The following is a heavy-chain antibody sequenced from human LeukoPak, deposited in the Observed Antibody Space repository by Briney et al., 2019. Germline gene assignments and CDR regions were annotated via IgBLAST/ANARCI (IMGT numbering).Heavy chain of an antibody. CDR2: MNPNSGTT. J-gene: IGHJ4*02. CDR1: GYTFTSYD. CDR3: ARAEVGATSAYYFDY. Sequence: ASVKVSCKASGYTFTSYDINWVRQATGQGLEWMGWMNPNSGTTSYAQKFQGRVTMTRDMSTSTVYMELSSLRSEDTAVYYCARAEVGATSAYYFDYWGQGTLVTVSS. D-gene: IGHD1-26*01. V-gene: IGHV1-8*01.